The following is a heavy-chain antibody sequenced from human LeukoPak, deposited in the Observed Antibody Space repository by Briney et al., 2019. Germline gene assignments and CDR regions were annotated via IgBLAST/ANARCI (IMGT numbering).Heavy chain of an antibody. Sequence: PSETLSLTCTVSGGSISRYYWSWIRQPPGKGLEWIGYIYYSGSTNYNPSLKSRVTISVDTSKNQFSLKVRSVTAADTAVYYCARGGLFPHDFGMDVWAKGPRSPSP. CDR1: GGSISRYY. CDR2: IYYSGST. V-gene: IGHV4-59*01. J-gene: IGHJ6*02. CDR3: ARGGLFPHDFGMDV. D-gene: IGHD3-10*02.